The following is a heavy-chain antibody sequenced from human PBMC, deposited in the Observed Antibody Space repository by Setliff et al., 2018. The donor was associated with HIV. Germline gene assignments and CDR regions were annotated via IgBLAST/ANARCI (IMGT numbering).Heavy chain of an antibody. CDR2: MNPNSGRA. CDR3: ARDAPTRSVREKGLDM. D-gene: IGHD2-15*01. Sequence: RASVKVSCKASGYTFTNYDINWVRQSPGQGLEWLGWMNPNSGRAGSAQMFQDRLTMSGDTSATTAYMELSSLRSEDTAVYYCARDAPTRSVREKGLDMWGQGTLVTVSS. CDR1: GYTFTNYD. V-gene: IGHV1-8*02. J-gene: IGHJ3*02.